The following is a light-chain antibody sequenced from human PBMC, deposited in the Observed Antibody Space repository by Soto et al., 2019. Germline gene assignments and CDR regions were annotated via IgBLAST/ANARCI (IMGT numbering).Light chain of an antibody. Sequence: EIVLTQSPGTLSLSPGERATLSCRASQSISTTYLAWYQQKPGQAPRLLIYGASNRATGIPDRFSGSGSGTDFTLTISRLEPEDFAVYYCQQYDDSPRVTFGQGTRLEIK. CDR2: GAS. V-gene: IGKV3-20*01. J-gene: IGKJ5*01. CDR1: QSISTTY. CDR3: QQYDDSPRVT.